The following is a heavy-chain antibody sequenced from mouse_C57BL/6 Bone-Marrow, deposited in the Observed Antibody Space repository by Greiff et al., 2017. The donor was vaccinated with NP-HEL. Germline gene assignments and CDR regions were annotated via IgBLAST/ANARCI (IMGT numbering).Heavy chain of an antibody. CDR1: GFTFSSYG. CDR2: ISSGGSYT. J-gene: IGHJ1*03. CDR3: ARLGGNWYFDV. V-gene: IGHV5-6*01. Sequence: DVQLQESGGDLVKPGGSLKLSCAASGFTFSSYGMSWVRQTPDKRLEWVATISSGGSYTYYLDSVKGRFTISRDNAKNTLYLQMSSLKSEDTAMYYCARLGGNWYFDVWGTGTTVTVSS. D-gene: IGHD3-3*01.